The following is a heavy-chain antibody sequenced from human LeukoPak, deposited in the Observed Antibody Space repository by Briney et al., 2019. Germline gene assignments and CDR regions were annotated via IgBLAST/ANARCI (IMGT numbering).Heavy chain of an antibody. V-gene: IGHV3-33*01. Sequence: GGSLRLSCAASGFTFSSYGMHWVRQAPGKGLEWVAVIWYDGSNKYYADSVKGRFTISRDNSKNTLYLQMNSLRAEDTAVYYCARDTGRRAGMDVWGQGTTVTVSS. J-gene: IGHJ6*02. CDR3: ARDTGRRAGMDV. D-gene: IGHD1-14*01. CDR2: IWYDGSNK. CDR1: GFTFSSYG.